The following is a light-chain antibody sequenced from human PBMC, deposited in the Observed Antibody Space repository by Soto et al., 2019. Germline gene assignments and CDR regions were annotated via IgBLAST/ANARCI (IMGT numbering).Light chain of an antibody. CDR3: QQYGSPPFT. Sequence: EIVLTQSPGTLSLSPGERATLSCRASQSVPTNYLAWYQQKPGQAPRLLIYGASSRATGIPDRFSGSGSGTDFTLTISRLEPEDFAVYHWQQYGSPPFTFAGGTKVEIK. J-gene: IGKJ4*01. CDR2: GAS. V-gene: IGKV3-20*01. CDR1: QSVPTNY.